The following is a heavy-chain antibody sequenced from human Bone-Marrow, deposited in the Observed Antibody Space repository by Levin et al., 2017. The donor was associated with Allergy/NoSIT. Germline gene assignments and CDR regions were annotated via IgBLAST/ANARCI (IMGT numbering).Heavy chain of an antibody. Sequence: PGGSLRLSCAASGFTFSSYSMNWVRQAPGKGLEWVSSISSSSSYIYYADSVKGRFTISRDNAKNSLYLQMNSLRAEDTAVYYCARGYSSSWFYFDYWRQGTLVTVSS. J-gene: IGHJ4*02. CDR3: ARGYSSSWFYFDY. CDR1: GFTFSSYS. V-gene: IGHV3-21*01. D-gene: IGHD6-13*01. CDR2: ISSSSSYI.